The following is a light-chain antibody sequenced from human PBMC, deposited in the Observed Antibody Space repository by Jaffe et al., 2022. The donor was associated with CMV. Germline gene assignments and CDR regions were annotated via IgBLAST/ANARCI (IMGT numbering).Light chain of an antibody. V-gene: IGKV1-33*01. Sequence: DIQMTQSPSSLSAFVGDRVTITCQATQDIANYLNWYQQKPGKAPKIVISDASKLQTGVPSRFSGSGSATNFSFTISSLQPEDIGTYYCQQYDLHPLTFGGGTKVDIK. CDR1: QDIANY. CDR3: QQYDLHPLT. CDR2: DAS. J-gene: IGKJ4*01.